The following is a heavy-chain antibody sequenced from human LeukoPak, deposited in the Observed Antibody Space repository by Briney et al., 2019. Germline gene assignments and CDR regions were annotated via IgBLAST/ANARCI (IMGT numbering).Heavy chain of an antibody. CDR1: GDSVPRKSDA. V-gene: IGHV6-1*01. Sequence: SHALSLTCPISGDSVPRKSDAWQWIGLSPSRDLEGLGRTYYRSKWYIDYAVSVKSRITNNPVTSKNLFSLQLDSVTPEDTAVYYCAREIASSYAFDIWGQGTMVTVSS. CDR2: TYYRSKWYI. J-gene: IGHJ3*02. CDR3: AREIASSYAFDI. D-gene: IGHD2-21*01.